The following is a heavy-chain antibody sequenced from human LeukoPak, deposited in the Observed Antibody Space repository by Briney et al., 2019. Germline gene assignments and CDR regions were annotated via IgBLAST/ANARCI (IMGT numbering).Heavy chain of an antibody. CDR1: GYSFTSYW. CDR2: IDPSDSYT. D-gene: IGHD3-9*01. Sequence: GESLKISCKGSGYSFTSYWISWVRQMPGKGLEWMGRIDPSDSYTNYSPSLQGHDTISADKSISTAYLQWSSLKASDTAMYYCAVIGKYYDILTGYYNEVNYWGQGTLVTVSS. J-gene: IGHJ4*02. CDR3: AVIGKYYDILTGYYNEVNY. V-gene: IGHV5-10-1*01.